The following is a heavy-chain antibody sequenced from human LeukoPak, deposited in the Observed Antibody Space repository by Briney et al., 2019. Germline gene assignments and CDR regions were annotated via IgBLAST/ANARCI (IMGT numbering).Heavy chain of an antibody. J-gene: IGHJ3*02. V-gene: IGHV3-30*02. CDR1: GFTFSSYG. D-gene: IGHD1-26*01. CDR2: IRYDGSNK. CDR3: ARDRADSGSRGDAFDI. Sequence: GGSLRLSCAASGFTFSSYGMHWVRQAPGKGLEWVAFIRYDGSNKYYADSVKGRFTISRDNSKNTLYLQMGSLRAEDMAVYYCARDRADSGSRGDAFDIWGQGTTVTVSS.